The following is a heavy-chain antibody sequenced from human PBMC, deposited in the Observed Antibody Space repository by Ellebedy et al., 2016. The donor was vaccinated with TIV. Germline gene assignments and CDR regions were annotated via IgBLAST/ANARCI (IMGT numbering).Heavy chain of an antibody. D-gene: IGHD5-18*01. J-gene: IGHJ4*02. CDR3: ATDSRYSYGYRFNF. Sequence: ASVKVSCKASGGTFSSYGINWVRQAPGQGLEWMGRFIPILGRPDYAQNFQGRATIYADKSTGTPYLELSPLRSEDTAVYYCATDSRYSYGYRFNFWGQGTLVIVSS. CDR2: FIPILGRP. CDR1: GGTFSSYG. V-gene: IGHV1-69*04.